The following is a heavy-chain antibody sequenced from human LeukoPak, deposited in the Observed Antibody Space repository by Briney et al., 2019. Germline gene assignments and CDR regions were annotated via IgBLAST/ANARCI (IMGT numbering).Heavy chain of an antibody. D-gene: IGHD1-26*01. J-gene: IGHJ4*02. CDR3: ARAGGGSYSEYYFDY. CDR1: GGSISSSSYY. Sequence: PSETVSLTCTVSGGSISSSSYYWGRLRQPPGKGLEGIGSIYYSGSTYYNPSLKSRVTISVDTCKNQCSLKLSSVTAADTAVYYCARAGGGSYSEYYFDYWGQGTLVTVSS. CDR2: IYYSGST. V-gene: IGHV4-39*07.